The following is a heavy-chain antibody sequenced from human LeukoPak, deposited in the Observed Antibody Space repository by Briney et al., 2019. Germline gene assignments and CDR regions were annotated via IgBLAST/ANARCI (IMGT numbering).Heavy chain of an antibody. J-gene: IGHJ6*03. CDR2: IYTSGST. D-gene: IGHD2-2*01. V-gene: IGHV4-4*07. CDR1: GGSISSYY. CDR3: AREKYCSSTSCYFLRSAPMDA. Sequence: SETLSLTCTVSGGSISSYYWSWIRQPARKGLEWIGRIYTSGSTNYNPSLKSRVTMSVDTSKNQFSLKLSSVTAADTAVYYCAREKYCSSTSCYFLRSAPMDAWGKGTTVTVSS.